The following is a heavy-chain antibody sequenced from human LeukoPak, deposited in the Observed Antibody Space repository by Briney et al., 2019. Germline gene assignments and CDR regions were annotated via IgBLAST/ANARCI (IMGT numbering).Heavy chain of an antibody. D-gene: IGHD3-10*01. CDR2: ISAYNGNT. Sequence: GASVKVSCKASGYTFTSYGISWVLQAPGQGLEWMGWISAYNGNTNYAQKLQGRVTMTTDTSTSTAYMELRSLRSDDTAVYYCARDLNLRRLWFGESDYYYYYMDVWGKGTTVTVSS. CDR3: ARDLNLRRLWFGESDYYYYYMDV. J-gene: IGHJ6*03. CDR1: GYTFTSYG. V-gene: IGHV1-18*01.